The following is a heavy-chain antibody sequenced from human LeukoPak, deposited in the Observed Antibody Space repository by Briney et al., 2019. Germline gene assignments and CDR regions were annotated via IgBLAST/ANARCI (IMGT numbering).Heavy chain of an antibody. D-gene: IGHD6-13*01. CDR1: GFTFDDYA. V-gene: IGHV3-9*01. J-gene: IGHJ4*02. Sequence: PGGSLRLSCAASGFTFDDYAMHWVRQAPGKGLEWVSGISWNSGSIGYADSVKGRFTISRDNAKNSLYLQVNSLRAEDTALYYCAKDISGSSHYYFDYWGQGTLVTVSS. CDR3: AKDISGSSHYYFDY. CDR2: ISWNSGSI.